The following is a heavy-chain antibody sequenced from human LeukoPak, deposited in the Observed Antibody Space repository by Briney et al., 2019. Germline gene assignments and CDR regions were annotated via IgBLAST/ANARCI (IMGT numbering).Heavy chain of an antibody. D-gene: IGHD3-10*01. CDR1: GGSISSYY. Sequence: PSETLSLTCTVSGGSISSYYWSWIRQPPGKGLEWIGEINHSGSTNYNPSPKSRVTISVDTSKNQFSLKLSSVTAADTAVYYCARPLGYGSGRYYYGMDVWGQGTTVTVSS. CDR2: INHSGST. V-gene: IGHV4-34*01. J-gene: IGHJ6*02. CDR3: ARPLGYGSGRYYYGMDV.